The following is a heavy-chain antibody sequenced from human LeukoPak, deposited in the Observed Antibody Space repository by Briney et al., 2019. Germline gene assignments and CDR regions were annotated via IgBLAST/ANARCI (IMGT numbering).Heavy chain of an antibody. CDR2: IYYSGST. Sequence: PSETLSLTCTASGGSISSYYWSWIRQPPGKGLEWIGYIYYSGSTNHNPSLKSRVTISVDTSKNQFSLKLSSVTAADTAVYYCATLTYCSGGSCFPKYFQHWGQGTLVAVSS. V-gene: IGHV4-59*08. CDR3: ATLTYCSGGSCFPKYFQH. J-gene: IGHJ1*01. CDR1: GGSISSYY. D-gene: IGHD2-15*01.